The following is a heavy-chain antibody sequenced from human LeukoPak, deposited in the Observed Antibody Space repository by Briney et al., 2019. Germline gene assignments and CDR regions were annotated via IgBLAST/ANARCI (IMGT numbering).Heavy chain of an antibody. CDR1: GFTFSSSS. CDR2: ITSSSSTI. J-gene: IGHJ3*02. CDR3: ARDRVVTALLSLDAFDI. V-gene: IGHV3-48*01. D-gene: IGHD2-21*02. Sequence: PGGSLRLSCAASGFTFSSSSMNWVRQAPGKGLEWVSYITSSSSTIYYADSVKGRFTISRDNAKNSLYLQMNSLRAEDTAVYYCARDRVVTALLSLDAFDIWGQGTMVTVSS.